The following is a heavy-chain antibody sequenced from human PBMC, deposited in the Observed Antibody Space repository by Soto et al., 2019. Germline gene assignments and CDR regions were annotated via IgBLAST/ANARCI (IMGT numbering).Heavy chain of an antibody. J-gene: IGHJ5*02. CDR1: GFTFSSYA. CDR2: ISYDGSNE. Sequence: QVQLVESGGGVVQPGRSLSLSCAASGFTFSSYAMHWVRQAPGKGLEWVAVISYDGSNEDYADSVKGRFTIPKDNPKNTLYLQMNSLRAEDTAVYYCARDLEVAVAGAWGQGTLVNVSS. CDR3: ARDLEVAVAGA. V-gene: IGHV3-30-3*01. D-gene: IGHD6-19*01.